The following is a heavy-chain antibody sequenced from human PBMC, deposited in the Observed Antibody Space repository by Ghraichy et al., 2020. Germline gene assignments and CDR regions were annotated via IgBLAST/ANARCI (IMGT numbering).Heavy chain of an antibody. CDR2: IYYSGST. CDR3: ARDRYNREVDY. D-gene: IGHD1-14*01. J-gene: IGHJ4*02. V-gene: IGHV4-61*01. CDR1: GGSVSSGSYY. Sequence: SETLSLTCTVSGGSVSSGSYYWNWIRQPPGKGLEWIGYIYYSGSTNYNPSLKSRVTISVDTSKNQFSLNLSSVTAADTAVYYCARDRYNREVDYWGQGTLVTVSS.